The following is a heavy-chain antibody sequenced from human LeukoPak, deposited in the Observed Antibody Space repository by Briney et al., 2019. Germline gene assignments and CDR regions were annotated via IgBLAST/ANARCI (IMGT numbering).Heavy chain of an antibody. Sequence: WASVKVSCKAAGYSLITYGTSWVRQAPGQGLEWMGWISAYNGNTNYAQKLQGRVTVTTDTSTNTAYMELRSLRSDDTAVYYCARERKSSYDTLTGYYKSDAFDIRGQGTMVTVSS. CDR2: ISAYNGNT. J-gene: IGHJ3*02. V-gene: IGHV1-18*01. D-gene: IGHD3-9*01. CDR3: ARERKSSYDTLTGYYKSDAFDI. CDR1: GYSLITYG.